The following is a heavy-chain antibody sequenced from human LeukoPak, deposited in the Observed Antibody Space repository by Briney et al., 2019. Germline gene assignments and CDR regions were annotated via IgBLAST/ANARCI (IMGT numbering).Heavy chain of an antibody. CDR3: ARYWGPYDNSGAYFDY. D-gene: IGHD3-22*01. CDR1: GGSIGSYY. J-gene: IGHJ4*02. V-gene: IGHV4-59*08. Sequence: PSETLSLTCTVSGGSIGSYYWSWIRQPPEKGLEWIGYINYSGSTNYNPSLRGRVTVSVDTSKNQFSLKLSSVTAADTAVYYCARYWGPYDNSGAYFDYWGQGTLVTVSS. CDR2: INYSGST.